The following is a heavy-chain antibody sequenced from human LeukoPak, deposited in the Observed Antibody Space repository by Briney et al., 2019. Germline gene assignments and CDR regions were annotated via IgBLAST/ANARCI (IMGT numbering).Heavy chain of an antibody. D-gene: IGHD3-22*01. V-gene: IGHV3-30-3*01. J-gene: IGHJ4*02. Sequence: GGSLRLSCAASGFTFSSYAMHWVRQAPGKGLEWVAVISYDGSNKYYADSVKGRFTISRDNSKNTLYLQMNSLRAEDTAEYYCAREGNRITMIVVYYFDYWGQGTLVTVSS. CDR3: AREGNRITMIVVYYFDY. CDR1: GFTFSSYA. CDR2: ISYDGSNK.